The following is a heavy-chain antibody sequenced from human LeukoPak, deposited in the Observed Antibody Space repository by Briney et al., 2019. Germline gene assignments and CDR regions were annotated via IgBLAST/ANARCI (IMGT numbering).Heavy chain of an antibody. Sequence: SETLSLTCTVSGGSISSYYWSWIRQSPGKGLEWIGYIYNSGTTNYNPSLKSRVSISKDVSKNQFSLRVTSVTAADTAVYYCARVGGAPLGAFDIWGQGTVVTVSS. J-gene: IGHJ3*02. CDR1: GGSISSYY. D-gene: IGHD3-16*01. V-gene: IGHV4-59*01. CDR2: IYNSGTT. CDR3: ARVGGAPLGAFDI.